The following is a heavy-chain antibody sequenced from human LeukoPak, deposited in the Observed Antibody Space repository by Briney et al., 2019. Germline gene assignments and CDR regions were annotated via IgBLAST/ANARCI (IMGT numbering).Heavy chain of an antibody. J-gene: IGHJ4*02. V-gene: IGHV4-39*01. CDR3: ARGYAPGYFDY. Sequence: SETLSLTYTVSGGSISSSSYYWGWIRQPPGKGLEWIGSIYYSGSTYYNPSLKSRVTISVDTSKNQFSLKLSSVTAADTAVYYCARGYAPGYFDYWGQGILVTVSS. D-gene: IGHD5-18*01. CDR2: IYYSGST. CDR1: GGSISSSSYY.